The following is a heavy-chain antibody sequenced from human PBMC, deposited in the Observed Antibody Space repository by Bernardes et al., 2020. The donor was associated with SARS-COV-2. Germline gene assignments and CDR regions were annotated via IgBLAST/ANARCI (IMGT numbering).Heavy chain of an antibody. V-gene: IGHV4-39*01. CDR1: GGSITTTTYH. J-gene: IGHJ5*01. Sequence: SETLSLTCTVSGGSITTTTYHWGWIRQPPGKGLEWIGSIYYSGSTYYNPSLKSRVTMSVETSKNHFSLRLGSVTAADTAIYYCARHRGPGSTHVWFGDPNYFDSWGQGALVTVSS. D-gene: IGHD3-10*01. CDR3: ARHRGPGSTHVWFGDPNYFDS. CDR2: IYYSGST.